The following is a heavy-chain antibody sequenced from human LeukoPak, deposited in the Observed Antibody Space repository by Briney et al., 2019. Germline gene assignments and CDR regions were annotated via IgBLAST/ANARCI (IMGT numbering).Heavy chain of an antibody. CDR2: IRSKAYGGTT. V-gene: IGHV3-49*03. Sequence: PGGSLRLSCTASGFTFGDYAMSWFRQAPRKGLEWVGFIRSKAYGGTTEYAASVKGRFTISRDDSKSIAYLQMNSLKTEDTAVYYCTRDELYYYYYYMDVWGKGTTVTVSS. CDR3: TRDELYYYYYYMDV. J-gene: IGHJ6*03. CDR1: GFTFGDYA. D-gene: IGHD1-7*01.